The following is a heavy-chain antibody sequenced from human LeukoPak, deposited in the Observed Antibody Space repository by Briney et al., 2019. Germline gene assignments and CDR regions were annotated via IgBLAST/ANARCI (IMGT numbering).Heavy chain of an antibody. CDR2: ISAYNGNT. CDR1: GYTFTSYG. CDR3: GRERSRGVEMAKIGEGMEPKPFDY. Sequence: RASVKVSCKASGYTFTSYGISWVRQAPGQGLEWMGWISAYNGNTNYAQKLQGRVTMTTDTSTSTAYMELRSLRSDDTAVYYCGRERSRGVEMAKIGEGMEPKPFDYWGQGTLVTVSS. D-gene: IGHD5-24*01. V-gene: IGHV1-18*01. J-gene: IGHJ4*02.